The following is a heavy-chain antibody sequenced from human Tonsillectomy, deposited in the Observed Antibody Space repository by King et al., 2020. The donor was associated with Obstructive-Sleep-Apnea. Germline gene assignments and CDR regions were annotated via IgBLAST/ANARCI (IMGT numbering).Heavy chain of an antibody. D-gene: IGHD6-6*01. CDR1: GFTFSTYA. V-gene: IGHV3-30*04. CDR2: ISFDGSNK. CDR3: ARDGLADSSSCQWEYGMDG. J-gene: IGHJ6*04. Sequence: VQLVESGGGVVQPGKSLRLSCAASGFTFSTYAMHWVRQPPGKGLEWVAFISFDGSNKYYADSVKGRFTVSRDDSKNTLYLKMNSLRPEDTGVYYCARDGLADSSSCQWEYGMDGWGERTTVTASS.